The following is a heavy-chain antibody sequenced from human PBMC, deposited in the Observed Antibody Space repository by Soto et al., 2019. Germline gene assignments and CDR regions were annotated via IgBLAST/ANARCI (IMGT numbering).Heavy chain of an antibody. CDR2: ISGSGGST. Sequence: EVQLLESGGGLVQPGGSLRLSCAASGFTFSSYAMSWVRQAPGKGLEWVSAISGSGGSTYYADSVRGRFTISRDNSKNTRYLQMNSLRAEDTAVYYCAKARGDILTGYYISNWFDPWGQGTLVTVSS. J-gene: IGHJ5*02. V-gene: IGHV3-23*01. CDR1: GFTFSSYA. CDR3: AKARGDILTGYYISNWFDP. D-gene: IGHD3-9*01.